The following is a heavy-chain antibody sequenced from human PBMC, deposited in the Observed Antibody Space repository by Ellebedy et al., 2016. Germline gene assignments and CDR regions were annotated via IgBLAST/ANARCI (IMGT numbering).Heavy chain of an antibody. CDR1: GGSFSGYY. CDR3: VRGLDWAKVGY. CDR2: IHPSGST. J-gene: IGHJ4*02. D-gene: IGHD1-26*01. V-gene: IGHV4-34*01. Sequence: SETLSLTCAVYGGSFSGYYWNWVRQPPGKGLEWIGEIHPSGSTNYNPSLKSRVTMSIDTSKNQFSLKLSSVTAADTAVYYCVRGLDWAKVGYWGQGTLVTVS.